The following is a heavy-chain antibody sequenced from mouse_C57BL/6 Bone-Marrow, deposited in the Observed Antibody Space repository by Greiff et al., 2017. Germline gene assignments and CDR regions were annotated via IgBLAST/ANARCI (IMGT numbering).Heavy chain of an antibody. Sequence: EVMLVESGPVLVKPGASVKMSCKASGYTFTDYYMNWVKQSHGKSLEWIGVVNPYNGGTSYNQKFKGKATLTVDKSSSTAYMELNSLTSEDSAVYYCARGGVPYFDYWGQGTTLTVSS. CDR1: GYTFTDYY. J-gene: IGHJ2*01. CDR2: VNPYNGGT. V-gene: IGHV1-19*01. CDR3: ARGGVPYFDY.